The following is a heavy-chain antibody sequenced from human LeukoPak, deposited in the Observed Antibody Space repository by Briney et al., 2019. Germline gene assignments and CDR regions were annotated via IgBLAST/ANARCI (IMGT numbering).Heavy chain of an antibody. V-gene: IGHV4-39*07. CDR3: ARVPAITDAFDI. Sequence: SETLSLTCTVSGGSISSSSYYWGWIRQPPGQGLEWIGNIYYSGSTYYNPSLKSRVTISLDTSKNQFSVKLSSVTAADTAVYYCARVPAITDAFDIWGQGTMVTVSS. CDR1: GGSISSSSYY. D-gene: IGHD3-10*01. CDR2: IYYSGST. J-gene: IGHJ3*02.